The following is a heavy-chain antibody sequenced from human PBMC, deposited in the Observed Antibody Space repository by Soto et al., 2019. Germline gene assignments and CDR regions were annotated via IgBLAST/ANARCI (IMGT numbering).Heavy chain of an antibody. J-gene: IGHJ6*02. CDR1: GFTFSSYA. CDR2: ISGSGGST. CDR3: AKGVATVTTYYDYYGMDV. V-gene: IGHV3-23*01. Sequence: EVQLLESGGGLVQPGGSLRLSCAASGFTFSSYAMSWVRQAPGKGLEWVSAISGSGGSTYYADSVKGRFTISRDNSKNTLYLQMNSLRAEDTAVYYCAKGVATVTTYYDYYGMDVWGQGTTVTVSS. D-gene: IGHD4-4*01.